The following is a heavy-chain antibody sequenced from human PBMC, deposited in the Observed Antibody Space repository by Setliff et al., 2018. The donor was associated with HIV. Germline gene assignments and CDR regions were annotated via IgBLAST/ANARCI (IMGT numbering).Heavy chain of an antibody. V-gene: IGHV4-39*01. CDR3: AKWGYSGFLHY. D-gene: IGHD5-12*01. J-gene: IGHJ4*02. Sequence: PSETLSLTCTVSGGSISSTSYYWGWIRQPPGTGLEWIGSISSSGNTYYNPSLKSRVTTSVDTPKNQFSLKLNSVTAADTAVYYCAKWGYSGFLHYWGQGALVTVSS. CDR1: GGSISSTSYY. CDR2: ISSSGNT.